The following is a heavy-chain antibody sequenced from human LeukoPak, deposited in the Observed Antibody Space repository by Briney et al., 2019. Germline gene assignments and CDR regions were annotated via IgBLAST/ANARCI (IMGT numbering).Heavy chain of an antibody. D-gene: IGHD2-2*01. CDR3: ASRGYCSSTSCYAFDY. CDR2: INHSGST. J-gene: IGHJ4*02. V-gene: IGHV4-34*01. CDR1: GGSFSGYY. Sequence: SETLSLTCAVYGGSFSGYYWSWIRQPPGKGLEWIGEINHSGSTNYNPSLKSRVTISVDTSKNQLSLKLSSVTAADTAVYYCASRGYCSSTSCYAFDYWGQGTLVTVSS.